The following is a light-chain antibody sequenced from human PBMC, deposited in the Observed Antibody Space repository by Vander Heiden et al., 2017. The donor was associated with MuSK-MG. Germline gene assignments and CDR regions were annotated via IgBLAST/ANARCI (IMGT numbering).Light chain of an antibody. V-gene: IGLV2-14*01. CDR1: SSDVGGYKY. J-gene: IGLJ1*01. CDR2: DVS. CDR3: SSDTSSSTLV. Sequence: QSALTQPASVSGSPGQSSSSSCTGTSSDVGGYKYVAWYQQHPGKAPKRRMYDVSNRPSGVSNRFAGSKAGNTDSLTISGLQAEDEADYYCSSDTSSSTLVFGTGTKLTVL.